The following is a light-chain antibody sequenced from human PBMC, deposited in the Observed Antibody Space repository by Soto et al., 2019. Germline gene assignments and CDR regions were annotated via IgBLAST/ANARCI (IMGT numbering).Light chain of an antibody. Sequence: EVLMTQSPATLSVSPGERATLSCRASQSVSDKLAWYQQKPGQGPRLLVYRASTRTLGIPARFSGSESGTEFTLTISSLQSEDFAIYYCQQYNTWPITFGQGTRLEIK. V-gene: IGKV3-15*01. CDR3: QQYNTWPIT. CDR1: QSVSDK. CDR2: RAS. J-gene: IGKJ5*01.